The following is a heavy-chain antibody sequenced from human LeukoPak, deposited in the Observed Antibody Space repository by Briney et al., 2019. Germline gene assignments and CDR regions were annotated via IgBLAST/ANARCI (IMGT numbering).Heavy chain of an antibody. D-gene: IGHD2-2*01. CDR1: GYTFTGYY. CDR2: INPNGGGT. Sequence: GASVKVSCKASGYTFTGYYMHWVRQAPGQGLEWMGWINPNGGGTNYAQKFQGRVTMTRDTSISTAYMELSRLRSDDTAVYYCAREIAREDIVVVPAAEGDYWGQGTLVTVSS. CDR3: AREIAREDIVVVPAAEGDY. J-gene: IGHJ4*02. V-gene: IGHV1-2*02.